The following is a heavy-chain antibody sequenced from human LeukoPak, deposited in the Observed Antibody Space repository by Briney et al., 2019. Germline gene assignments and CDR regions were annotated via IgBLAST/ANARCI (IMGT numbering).Heavy chain of an antibody. V-gene: IGHV4-4*07. Sequence: SETLSLTRTVSSGSMNSYYWGWVRQPAGRGLEWIGRIYTTGKTDYDPSLKSRLTMSVDTSKRQFSLNLRSVSAADTAIYYCARHGYTASHYFLDYWSQGTLVTVSS. D-gene: IGHD3-16*01. CDR2: IYTTGKT. J-gene: IGHJ4*02. CDR1: SGSMNSYY. CDR3: ARHGYTASHYFLDY.